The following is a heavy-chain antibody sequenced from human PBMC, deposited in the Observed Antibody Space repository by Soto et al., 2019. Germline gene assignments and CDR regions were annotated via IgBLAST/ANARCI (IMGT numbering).Heavy chain of an antibody. CDR3: ANKDPPEGGSRAFFAS. D-gene: IGHD5-12*01. CDR1: GFTFSSYA. CDR2: ITGSGGGT. V-gene: IGHV3-23*01. J-gene: IGHJ1*01. Sequence: GGSLRLSCAASGFTFSSYAMSWVRQAPGKGLEWVSGITGSGGGTYYADSVKGRFTVSRDNSKNTLYLQMNSLRVEDTAVYYCANKDPPEGGSRAFFASRARGTLVPVSS.